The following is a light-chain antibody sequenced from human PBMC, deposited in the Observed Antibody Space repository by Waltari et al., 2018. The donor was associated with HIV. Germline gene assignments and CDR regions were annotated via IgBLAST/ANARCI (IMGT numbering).Light chain of an antibody. Sequence: SYVLTQPPSVSVAPGQTARITCGGNNIAAIKSVHRYRKSPGQAPVLVVYDDRDRPSGIPDRFSGSSSGDTATLTISRAEAGDEADYYCQVYSDRGDPVIFGGGTKLTVL. CDR2: DDR. CDR1: NIAAIKS. J-gene: IGLJ2*01. CDR3: QVYSDRGDPVI. V-gene: IGLV3-21*02.